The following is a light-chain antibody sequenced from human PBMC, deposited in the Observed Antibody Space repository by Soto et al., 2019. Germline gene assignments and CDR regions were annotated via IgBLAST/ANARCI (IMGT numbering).Light chain of an antibody. J-gene: IGLJ2*01. CDR1: SSDVGGYNY. CDR3: RSYTSSSTLGGVV. CDR2: EVS. V-gene: IGLV2-14*01. Sequence: QSALTQPASVSGSPGQSITISCTGTSSDVGGYNYVSWYQQHPGKAPKLMIYEVSNRPSGVSNRFSGSKSGNTASLTISGLQAEDEADYYCRSYTSSSTLGGVVFGGGTQLTVL.